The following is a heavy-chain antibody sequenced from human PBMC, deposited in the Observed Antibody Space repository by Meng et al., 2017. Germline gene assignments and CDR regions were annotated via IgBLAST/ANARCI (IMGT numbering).Heavy chain of an antibody. J-gene: IGHJ4*02. V-gene: IGHV4-34*01. CDR3: ARGVQCSTSCYIDY. Sequence: QLQQWGAGLLKPSGTLSLTCAVYGGSFSGYYWSWIRQPPGKGLEWIGEINHSGSTNYNPSLKSRVTISVDTSKNQFSLKLSSVTAADTAVYYCARGVQCSTSCYIDYWGQGTLVTVSS. CDR1: GGSFSGYY. CDR2: INHSGST. D-gene: IGHD2-2*02.